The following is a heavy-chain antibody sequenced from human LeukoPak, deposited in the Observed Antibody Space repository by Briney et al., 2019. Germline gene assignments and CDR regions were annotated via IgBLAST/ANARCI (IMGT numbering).Heavy chain of an antibody. V-gene: IGHV1-2*02. D-gene: IGHD3-10*01. J-gene: IGHJ5*02. CDR2: INPNSGGT. CDR3: ARAPPITRGPFDP. Sequence: ASEKVSCKASGYTFTGYYMHWVRQAPGQGLEWMGWINPNSGGTIYAQKFQGRVTMTRDTSISTVYMELSRLRSDDTAVYYCARAPPITRGPFDPWGQGTLVTVSS. CDR1: GYTFTGYY.